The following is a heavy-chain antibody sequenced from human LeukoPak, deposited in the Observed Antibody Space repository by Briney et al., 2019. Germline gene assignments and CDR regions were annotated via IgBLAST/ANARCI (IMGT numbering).Heavy chain of an antibody. Sequence: GGSLRLSCAASGFNFSNYAMTWVRQAPGKGLEWVSTVNSNDRPYYADSVKGRFTISRDNPKNTLYLQMNNLRVEDTALYYCAKARAAVVEAAINYWGQGILVTVSP. CDR2: VNSNDRP. CDR1: GFNFSNYA. V-gene: IGHV3-23*01. J-gene: IGHJ4*02. CDR3: AKARAAVVEAAINY. D-gene: IGHD2-15*01.